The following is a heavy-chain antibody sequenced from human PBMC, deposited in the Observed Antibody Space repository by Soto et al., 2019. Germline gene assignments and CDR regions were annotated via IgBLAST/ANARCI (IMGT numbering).Heavy chain of an antibody. V-gene: IGHV4-34*01. CDR2: INHSGST. CDR3: ERGPTSITIFGVVIMARPFDY. CDR1: GGSFSGYY. Sequence: QVQLQQWGAGLLKPSETLSLTCAVYGGSFSGYYWSWIRQPPGKGLEWIGGINHSGSTNYNPSLKSRVTISVDTSKNQFYLKLSSVTAADTAVYYCERGPTSITIFGVVIMARPFDYWGQGTLVTVSS. D-gene: IGHD3-3*01. J-gene: IGHJ4*02.